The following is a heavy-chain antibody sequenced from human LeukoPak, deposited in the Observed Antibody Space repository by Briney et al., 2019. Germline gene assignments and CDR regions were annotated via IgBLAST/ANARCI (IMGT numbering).Heavy chain of an antibody. CDR1: GGSISSYY. J-gene: IGHJ4*02. V-gene: IGHV4-59*01. CDR2: IYYSGST. CDR3: ARGRSMVRGVIWNY. D-gene: IGHD3-10*01. Sequence: SETLSLTCTVSGGSISSYYWSWLRQPPGKGLEWIGYIYYSGSTNYNPSLKSRVTISVDTSKNQFSLKLSSVTAADTAVYYCARGRSMVRGVIWNYWGQGTLVTVSS.